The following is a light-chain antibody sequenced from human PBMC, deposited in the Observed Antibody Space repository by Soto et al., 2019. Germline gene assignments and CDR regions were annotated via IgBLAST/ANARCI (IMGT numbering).Light chain of an antibody. Sequence: QSALTQPASVSGPPGQSITISCTGTSSDVGGYNCVSWYQQYPGKAPKLMIYDVSNRPSGVSNRFSGSKSGNTASLTISGLQAEDEADYYCSSYTSSITYVFGTGTKVTVL. CDR2: DVS. V-gene: IGLV2-14*01. J-gene: IGLJ1*01. CDR1: SSDVGGYNC. CDR3: SSYTSSITYV.